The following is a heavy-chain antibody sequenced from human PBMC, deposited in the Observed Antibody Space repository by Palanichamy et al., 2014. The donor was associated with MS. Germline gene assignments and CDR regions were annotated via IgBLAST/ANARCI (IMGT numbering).Heavy chain of an antibody. CDR3: ARLVGLMTTRTRAPIDY. CDR1: GFTFDDYG. V-gene: IGHV3-20*04. D-gene: IGHD4-17*01. Sequence: EVQLVEVWGRCGTGLGGPVRLSCAASGFTFDDYGMSWVRQAPGKGLEWVSGINWNGGSTGYADSVKGRFTISRDNAKNSLYLQMNSLRAEDTALYYCARLVGLMTTRTRAPIDYWGQGTLVTVSS. CDR2: INWNGGST. J-gene: IGHJ4*02.